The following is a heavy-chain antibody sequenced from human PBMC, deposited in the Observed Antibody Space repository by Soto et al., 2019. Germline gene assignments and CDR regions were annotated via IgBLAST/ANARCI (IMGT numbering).Heavy chain of an antibody. J-gene: IGHJ4*02. V-gene: IGHV6-1*01. Sequence: SQTLSLTCAISGDSVSSNSAAWDWIRQSPSRGLEWLGRTYYRSKWYNDYAVSVKSRITINPDTSKNQFSLQLNSVTPEDTAVYYCARSHTIAARRGDFDYWGQGTLVTVSS. D-gene: IGHD6-6*01. CDR2: TYYRSKWYN. CDR3: ARSHTIAARRGDFDY. CDR1: GDSVSSNSAA.